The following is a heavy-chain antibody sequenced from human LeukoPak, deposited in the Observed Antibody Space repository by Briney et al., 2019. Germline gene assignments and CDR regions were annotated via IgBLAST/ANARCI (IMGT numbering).Heavy chain of an antibody. CDR2: ISYDGSNK. Sequence: PGGSLRLSCAASGFTFSSYAMHWVRQAPGKGLEWVAVISYDGSNKYYADSVKGRFTISRDNSKNTLYLQMNSLRAEDTAVYYCARGLRGSGYDCDYWGQGTLVTVSS. V-gene: IGHV3-30*04. J-gene: IGHJ4*02. CDR3: ARGLRGSGYDCDY. CDR1: GFTFSSYA. D-gene: IGHD5-12*01.